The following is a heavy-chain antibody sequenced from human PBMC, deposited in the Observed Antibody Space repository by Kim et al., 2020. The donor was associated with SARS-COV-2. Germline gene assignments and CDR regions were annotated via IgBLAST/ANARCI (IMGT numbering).Heavy chain of an antibody. V-gene: IGHV6-1*01. J-gene: IGHJ4*02. CDR1: GDSVSSDSAA. D-gene: IGHD4-17*01. Sequence: SQTLSLTCAISGDSVSSDSAAWHWIRQSPSRGLEWLGRTYYRSKWYYDYAVSVKSRITINPDTSKNQFSLQLNSVTPEDTAVYYCTRDRFGLRGDFDYWGQATLVTVSS. CDR3: TRDRFGLRGDFDY. CDR2: TYYRSKWYY.